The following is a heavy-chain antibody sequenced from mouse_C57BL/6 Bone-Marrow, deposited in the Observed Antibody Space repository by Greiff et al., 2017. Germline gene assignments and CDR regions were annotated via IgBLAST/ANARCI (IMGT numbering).Heavy chain of an antibody. V-gene: IGHV1-72*01. CDR3: ATRVKTLFDY. Sequence: QVQLQQPGAELVKPGASVKLSCKASGYTFTSYWMHWVKQRPGRGLEWIGRLAPNSGGTKYNEKFKSKATLTVDKPSSTAYMQLSSLTSEDSAVYYCATRVKTLFDYWGQGTTLTVSS. CDR1: GYTFTSYW. D-gene: IGHD2-2*01. CDR2: LAPNSGGT. J-gene: IGHJ2*01.